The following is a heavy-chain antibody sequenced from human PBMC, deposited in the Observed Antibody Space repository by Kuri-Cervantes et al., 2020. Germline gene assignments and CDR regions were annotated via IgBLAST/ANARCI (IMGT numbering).Heavy chain of an antibody. CDR3: ARPVVVINYYYYGMDV. CDR2: ISYDGSNK. V-gene: IGHV3-30-3*01. J-gene: IGHJ6*02. CDR1: GFTFGDYA. Sequence: GESLKISCTASGFTFGDYAMSWFRQAPGKGLEWVAVISYDGSNKYYADSVKGRFTISRDNSKNTLYLQMNSLRAEDTAVYYCARPVVVINYYYYGMDVWGQGTTVTVSS. D-gene: IGHD3-22*01.